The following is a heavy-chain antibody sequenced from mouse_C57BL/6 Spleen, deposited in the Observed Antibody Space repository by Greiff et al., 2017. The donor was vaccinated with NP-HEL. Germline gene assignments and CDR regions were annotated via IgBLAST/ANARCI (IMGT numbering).Heavy chain of an antibody. V-gene: IGHV1-26*01. CDR2: INPNNGGT. CDR3: ARRGANFDY. CDR1: GYTFTDYY. Sequence: VQLQQSGPELVKPGASVKISCKASGYTFTDYYMNWVKQSHGKSLEWIGDINPNNGGTSYNQKFKGKATLTVDKSSSTAYMELRSLTSEDSAVYYCARRGANFDYWGQGTTLTVSS. J-gene: IGHJ2*01.